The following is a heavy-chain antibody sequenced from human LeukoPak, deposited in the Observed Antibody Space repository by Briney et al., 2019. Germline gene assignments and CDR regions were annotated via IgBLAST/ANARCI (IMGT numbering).Heavy chain of an antibody. D-gene: IGHD3-10*01. CDR2: ISSSSSYI. CDR1: GFTFSSYS. J-gene: IGHJ6*03. Sequence: GGSLRLSCAASGFTFSSYSMNWVRQAPGKGLEWVSSISSSSSYIYYADSVKGRFTISRDNAKNSLYLQMNSLRAEDTAVYYCARASRVRGVIFYYYYYMDVWGKGTTVTISS. CDR3: ARASRVRGVIFYYYYYMDV. V-gene: IGHV3-21*01.